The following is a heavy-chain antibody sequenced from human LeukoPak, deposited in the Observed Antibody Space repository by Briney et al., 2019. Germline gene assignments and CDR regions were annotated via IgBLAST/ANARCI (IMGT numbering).Heavy chain of an antibody. V-gene: IGHV1-46*01. CDR3: ARDPTHYDSSGYPLDY. CDR2: INPSGGSI. J-gene: IGHJ4*02. CDR1: GYTFTSNY. D-gene: IGHD3-22*01. Sequence: ASVNLSCTASGYTFTSNYMHWVRQAPGQGLEWMGIINPSGGSISYAQKFQGTVTMARGTSTSTVYMELSSLRSEDTAVYYCARDPTHYDSSGYPLDYWGQGTLVTVSS.